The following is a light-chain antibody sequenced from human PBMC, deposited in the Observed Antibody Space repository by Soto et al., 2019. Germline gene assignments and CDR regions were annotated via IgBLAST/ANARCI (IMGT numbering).Light chain of an antibody. V-gene: IGKV3-20*01. CDR3: QKYGGSPAT. J-gene: IGKJ3*01. Sequence: EIVLTQSPGTLSLSPGERATLSCRASQSVSSSYLAWYQQKPGQAPRLLIYGASSRATGIPDRFSGSGSGTDFTLTISRLEPEDFAVYYCQKYGGSPATFGPGTKVDIK. CDR1: QSVSSSY. CDR2: GAS.